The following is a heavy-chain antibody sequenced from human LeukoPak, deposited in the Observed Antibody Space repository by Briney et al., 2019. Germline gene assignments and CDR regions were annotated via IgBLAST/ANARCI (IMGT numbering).Heavy chain of an antibody. CDR3: ARGVGVRGVIPSRSYYYGMDV. V-gene: IGHV4-34*01. Sequence: PSETLSLTCAVYGGSFSGYYWSWIRQPPGKGLEWIGEINHSGSTNYNPSLKSRVTISVDTSKNQFSLKLSSVTAADTAVYYCARGVGVRGVIPSRSYYYGMDVWGQGTTVTVSS. CDR1: GGSFSGYY. J-gene: IGHJ6*02. D-gene: IGHD3-10*01. CDR2: INHSGST.